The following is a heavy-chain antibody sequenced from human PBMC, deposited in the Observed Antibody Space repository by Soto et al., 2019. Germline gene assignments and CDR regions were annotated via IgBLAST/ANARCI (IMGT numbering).Heavy chain of an antibody. V-gene: IGHV1-24*01. J-gene: IGHJ4*02. CDR3: ATSSDILTGYSLDYFDY. Sequence: ASVKVSCKASGYTFPSYGITWVRQAPGKGLEWMGGFDPEDGETIYAQKFQGRVTMTEDTSTDTAYMELSSLRSEDTAVYYCATSSDILTGYSLDYFDYWGQGTLVTVSS. CDR1: GYTFPSYG. CDR2: FDPEDGET. D-gene: IGHD3-9*01.